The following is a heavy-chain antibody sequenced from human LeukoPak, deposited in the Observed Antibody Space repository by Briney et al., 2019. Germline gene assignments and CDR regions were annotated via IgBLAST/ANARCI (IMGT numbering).Heavy chain of an antibody. CDR3: ARGLGRITMVRGVIYYYYYYMDV. D-gene: IGHD3-10*01. CDR1: GGSFSGYY. Sequence: SETPSLTCAVYGGSFSGYYWSWIRQPPGKGLEWIGEINHSGSTNYNPSLKSRVTISVDTSKNQFSLKLSSVTAADTAVYYCARGLGRITMVRGVIYYYYYYMDVWGKGTTVTVSS. V-gene: IGHV4-34*01. CDR2: INHSGST. J-gene: IGHJ6*03.